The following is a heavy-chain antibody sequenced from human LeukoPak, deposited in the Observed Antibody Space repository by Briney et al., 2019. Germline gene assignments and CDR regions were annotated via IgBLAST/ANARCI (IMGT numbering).Heavy chain of an antibody. J-gene: IGHJ4*02. D-gene: IGHD3-22*01. V-gene: IGHV3-33*01. CDR2: IWYDGSKT. Sequence: PGGSLRLSCAASGFTFSSYGMHWVRQAPGKGLEWVTLIWYDGSKTYYADSVKGRFTFSRDNSRNTLYLQMNSLRPEDTAVYYCARDHPPYYYDSSGYFLTYWGQGTVVTVSS. CDR3: ARDHPPYYYDSSGYFLTY. CDR1: GFTFSSYG.